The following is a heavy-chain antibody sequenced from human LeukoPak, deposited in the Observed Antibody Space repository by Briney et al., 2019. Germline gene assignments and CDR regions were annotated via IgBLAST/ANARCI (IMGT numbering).Heavy chain of an antibody. D-gene: IGHD1-26*01. Sequence: GGSLRLSCAASGFTLSSYSMNWVRQAPGKGLEWASFISSSSSTIYYADSVKGRFTISRDNAKNSLYLQMNSLRAEDTAVYYCARDRGGSYSAIDYWGQGTLVTVSS. J-gene: IGHJ4*02. V-gene: IGHV3-48*04. CDR2: ISSSSSTI. CDR1: GFTLSSYS. CDR3: ARDRGGSYSAIDY.